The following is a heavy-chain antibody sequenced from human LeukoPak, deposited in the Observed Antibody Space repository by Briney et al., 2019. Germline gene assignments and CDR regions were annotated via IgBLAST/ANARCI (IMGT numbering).Heavy chain of an antibody. CDR1: GFTFSSYG. CDR3: ANSPVPPNWFDP. D-gene: IGHD3-10*01. V-gene: IGHV3-30*02. J-gene: IGHJ5*02. CDR2: IRYDGSNK. Sequence: GGSLRLSCAASGFTFSSYGMGWVRQAPGKRLEWVAFIRYDGSNKYYADSVKGRFTISRDNSKNTLYLQMNSLRAEDTAVYYCANSPVPPNWFDPWGQGTLVTVSS.